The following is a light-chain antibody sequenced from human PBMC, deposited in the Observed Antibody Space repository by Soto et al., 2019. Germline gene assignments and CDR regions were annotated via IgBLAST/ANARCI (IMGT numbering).Light chain of an antibody. V-gene: IGKV1-33*01. J-gene: IGKJ5*01. CDR3: QHCDSLPLT. CDR1: QDISNS. CDR2: DES. Sequence: DIQMTQSPSSLSASVGDRVTISCQASQDISNSLNWYQQKPGKAPKLLIYDESNLETGVPSRFSGSGSGTDFTFTISSLQPEDIATYYCQHCDSLPLTFGQGTRLEIK.